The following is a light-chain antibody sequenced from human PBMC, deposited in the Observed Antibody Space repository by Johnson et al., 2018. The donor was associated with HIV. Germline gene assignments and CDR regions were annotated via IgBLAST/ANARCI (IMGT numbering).Light chain of an antibody. CDR2: DTH. V-gene: IGLV1-51*01. CDR3: GTWAGTLWWV. CDR1: TSNIGSNY. J-gene: IGLJ1*01. Sequence: QSVLTQPPSVSAAPGQKINISCSGSTSNIGSNYVSWYQQLPGTAPKLLIYDTHKRTSGIPERFSGSKSGTSATLGITAIQAGDKADNYCGTWAGTLWWVFGTGTQVTVL.